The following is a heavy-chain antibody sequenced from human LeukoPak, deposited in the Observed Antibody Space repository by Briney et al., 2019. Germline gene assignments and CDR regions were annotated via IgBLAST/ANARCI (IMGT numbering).Heavy chain of an antibody. V-gene: IGHV3-23*01. D-gene: IGHD6-19*01. J-gene: IGHJ4*02. CDR2: ISGSGGSI. CDR1: GFTFSSYG. CDR3: ASGKSVAGIFDY. Sequence: PGGSLRLSCAASGFTFSSYGMNWVRQAPGKGLEWVSGISGSGGSIYYADSVKGRFTISRDNSKNTLYLQMNSLRAEDTAVYYCASGKSVAGIFDYWGQGTLATVSS.